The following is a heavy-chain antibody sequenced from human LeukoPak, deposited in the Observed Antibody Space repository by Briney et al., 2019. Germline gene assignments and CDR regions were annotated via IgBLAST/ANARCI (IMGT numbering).Heavy chain of an antibody. CDR3: ARDSHYYGSGSYANLLFNY. Sequence: PGGSLRLSCAASGFTVSSNYMSWVRQAPGKGLEWVSVIYSGGSTYYADSVRGRFTISRDNSKNTLYLQMNSLRAEDTAVCYCARDSHYYGSGSYANLLFNYWGQGTLVTVSS. V-gene: IGHV3-66*01. CDR1: GFTVSSNY. J-gene: IGHJ4*02. CDR2: IYSGGST. D-gene: IGHD3-10*01.